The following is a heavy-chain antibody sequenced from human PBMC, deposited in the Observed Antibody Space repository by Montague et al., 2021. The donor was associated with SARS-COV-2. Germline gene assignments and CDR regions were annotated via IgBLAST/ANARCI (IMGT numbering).Heavy chain of an antibody. CDR1: EFTVGSNY. D-gene: IGHD3-10*01. J-gene: IGHJ4*02. Sequence: SLRLSCAASEFTVGSNYMSWIRQAPGRGLEWVSLIYSGGSTYYKDSVKGRFTLSRDNSKNTLYLQMNSLRAEDTAVYYCARDFGESRDHWGQGTLVTVSS. V-gene: IGHV3-53*01. CDR3: ARDFGESRDH. CDR2: IYSGGST.